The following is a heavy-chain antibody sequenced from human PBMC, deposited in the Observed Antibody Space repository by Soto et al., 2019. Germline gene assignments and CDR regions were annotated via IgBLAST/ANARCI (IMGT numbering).Heavy chain of an antibody. CDR3: ARRRGFPYYYGMDV. J-gene: IGHJ6*02. D-gene: IGHD5-12*01. CDR1: GGSISSGGYS. CDR2: IYHSGST. V-gene: IGHV4-30-2*01. Sequence: QLQLQESGSGLVKPSQTLSLTCAVSGGSISSGGYSWSWIRQPPGKGLEWIGYIYHSGSTYYNPSPKSRVTRSVDRSKNQFSLKLSSVTAADTAVYYCARRRGFPYYYGMDVWGQGTTVTVSS.